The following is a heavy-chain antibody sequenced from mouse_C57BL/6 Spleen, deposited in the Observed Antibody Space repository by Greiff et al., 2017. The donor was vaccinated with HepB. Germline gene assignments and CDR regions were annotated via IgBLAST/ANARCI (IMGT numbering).Heavy chain of an antibody. J-gene: IGHJ2*01. CDR2: ISSGGSYT. Sequence: EVKLMESGGDLVKPGGSLKLSCAASGFTFSSYVMSWVRQTPDKRLEWVATISSGGSYTYYPDSVKGRFTISRDNAKNTLYLQMSSLKSEDTAMYYCARQGDDYWGQGTTLTVSS. CDR3: ARQGDDY. CDR1: GFTFSSYV. V-gene: IGHV5-6*01.